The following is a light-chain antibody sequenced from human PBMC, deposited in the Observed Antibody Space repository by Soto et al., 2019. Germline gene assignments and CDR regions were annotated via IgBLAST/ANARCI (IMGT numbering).Light chain of an antibody. V-gene: IGKV3-11*01. CDR1: QSVSSY. CDR3: QQYKNWPL. CDR2: DAS. Sequence: IVLTQSPATLSLSPGERATLSCRVSQSVSSYLAWYQQKPGQAPRLLIYDASNRATGIPARFSGSGSGTDFTLTISSLEPEDFAVYYCQQYKNWPLFGQGTRLEIK. J-gene: IGKJ5*01.